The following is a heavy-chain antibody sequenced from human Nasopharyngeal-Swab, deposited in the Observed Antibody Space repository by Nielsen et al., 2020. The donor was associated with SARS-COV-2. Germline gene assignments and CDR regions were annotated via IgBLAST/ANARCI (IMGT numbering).Heavy chain of an antibody. D-gene: IGHD3-3*01. CDR3: ARGDGSWSGYYTDY. CDR2: IYYSGST. J-gene: IGHJ4*02. Sequence: SETLSLTCTVSGGSISSYYWSWIRQPPGKGLEWIGYIYYSGSTNYNPSLKSRVTISVDTSKNQFSLKLSSVTAADTAVYYCARGDGSWSGYYTDYWGQGTLVTVSS. V-gene: IGHV4-59*13. CDR1: GGSISSYY.